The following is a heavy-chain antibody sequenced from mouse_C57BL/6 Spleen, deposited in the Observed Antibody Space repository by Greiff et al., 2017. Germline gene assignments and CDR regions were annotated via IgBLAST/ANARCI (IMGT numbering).Heavy chain of an antibody. CDR1: GFSLTSYA. CDR2: IWTGGGT. J-gene: IGHJ3*01. CDR3: ARNDGYYGGFAY. V-gene: IGHV2-9-1*01. Sequence: VMLVESGPGLVAPSQSLSITCTVSGFSLTSYAISWVRQPAGKGLEWLGVIWTGGGTNYNSALKSRLSISKDNSKSQVFLKMNSLQTDDTARYYCARNDGYYGGFAYWGQGTLVIVSA. D-gene: IGHD2-3*01.